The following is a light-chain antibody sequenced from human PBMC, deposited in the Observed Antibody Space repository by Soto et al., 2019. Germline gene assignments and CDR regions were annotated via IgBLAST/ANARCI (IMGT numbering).Light chain of an antibody. J-gene: IGKJ1*01. V-gene: IGKV1-39*01. CDR1: QTIDDY. Sequence: DIKITRSRSSLSASIGDRVTITCRASQTIDDYLNWYQRKPGKAPKLLIYGASSLQSGVPSRFSGSGSGTDYTLTISSLQPEDFATYYCQQSYSPPWTFGQGTKVDIK. CDR2: GAS. CDR3: QQSYSPPWT.